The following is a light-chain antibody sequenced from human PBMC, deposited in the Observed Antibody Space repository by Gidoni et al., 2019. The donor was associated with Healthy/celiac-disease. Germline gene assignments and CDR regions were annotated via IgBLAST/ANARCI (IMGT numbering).Light chain of an antibody. CDR1: SSNIGSNT. J-gene: IGLJ3*02. CDR3: AAWDDSLNGLA. Sequence: QSVLTQPPSASGTPGQGVPISCSGSSSNIGSNTVNWYQQLPGTAPKLLIYSNNQRPSGVPDRFSGSKSGTSASLAISGLQSEDEADYYCAAWDDSLNGLAFGGGTKLTVL. V-gene: IGLV1-44*01. CDR2: SNN.